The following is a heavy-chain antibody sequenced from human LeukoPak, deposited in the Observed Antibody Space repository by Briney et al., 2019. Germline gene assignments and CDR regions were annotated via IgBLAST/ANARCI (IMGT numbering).Heavy chain of an antibody. CDR3: AKEGTPQVSTWYDL. D-gene: IGHD3-10*01. V-gene: IGHV3-30*04. J-gene: IGHJ5*02. Sequence: GGSLRLSCSASGFTFSNCAMHWVRQAPGKGLEWVAVISYEGGTQHYADSVKGRFIISRDNPRNTLYLQMNILRTEDTAVYYCAKEGTPQVSTWYDLWGQGTQVIVSS. CDR2: ISYEGGTQ. CDR1: GFTFSNCA.